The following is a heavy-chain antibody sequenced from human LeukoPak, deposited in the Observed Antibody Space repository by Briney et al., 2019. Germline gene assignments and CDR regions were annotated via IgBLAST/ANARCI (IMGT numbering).Heavy chain of an antibody. Sequence: SQTLSLTCTVSGGSISSGSYYWSWIRQPAGKGLEWIGRIYTSGSTNYNPSLKSRVTISVDTSKNQFSLKLSSMTAADTAVYYCASGGTHCSSTSCYKKDLAFDIWGQGTMVTVSS. CDR3: ASGGTHCSSTSCYKKDLAFDI. J-gene: IGHJ3*02. CDR1: GGSISSGSYY. V-gene: IGHV4-61*02. D-gene: IGHD2-2*02. CDR2: IYTSGST.